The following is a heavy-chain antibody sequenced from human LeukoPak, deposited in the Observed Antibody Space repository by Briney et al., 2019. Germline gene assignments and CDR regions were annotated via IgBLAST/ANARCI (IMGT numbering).Heavy chain of an antibody. Sequence: PSETLSLTCAVYGGSFSGYYWSWIRQPPGKGPEWIGYIYYSGSTNYNPSLKSRVTISVDTSKNQFSLKLSSVTAADTAVYYCARVPLDSNCGGDCYPFWWFDPWGQGTLVTVSS. CDR3: ARVPLDSNCGGDCYPFWWFDP. CDR1: GGSFSGYY. V-gene: IGHV4-59*01. CDR2: IYYSGST. J-gene: IGHJ5*02. D-gene: IGHD2-21*02.